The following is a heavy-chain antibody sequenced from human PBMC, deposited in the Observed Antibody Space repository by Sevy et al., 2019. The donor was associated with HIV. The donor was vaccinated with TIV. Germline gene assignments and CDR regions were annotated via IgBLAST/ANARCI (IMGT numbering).Heavy chain of an antibody. V-gene: IGHV1-18*01. CDR3: ARAPSGSQGPGQYFHH. Sequence: ASVKVSCKASGYTFTNYHITWVRQAPGQGLEWMGWITPNNGNTNYARRLRGRVTMTTDTSTATAYMELRSLRSDDTAVYYCARAPSGSQGPGQYFHHWGQGTLVTVSS. D-gene: IGHD1-26*01. J-gene: IGHJ1*01. CDR2: ITPNNGNT. CDR1: GYTFTNYH.